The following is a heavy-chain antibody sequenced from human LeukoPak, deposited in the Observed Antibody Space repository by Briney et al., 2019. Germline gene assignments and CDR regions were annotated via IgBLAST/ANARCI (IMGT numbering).Heavy chain of an antibody. CDR2: INPNSGGT. Sequence: ASVKVSCKASGYTFTGYYMHWVRQAPGQGLEWMGWINPNSGGTNFAQKFQGRVTMTRDTSISTVYMELGRLRSDDTAVYYCARDTGNYYDSSGFADYWGKGTLVTVPS. CDR3: ARDTGNYYDSSGFADY. J-gene: IGHJ4*02. V-gene: IGHV1-2*02. D-gene: IGHD3-22*01. CDR1: GYTFTGYY.